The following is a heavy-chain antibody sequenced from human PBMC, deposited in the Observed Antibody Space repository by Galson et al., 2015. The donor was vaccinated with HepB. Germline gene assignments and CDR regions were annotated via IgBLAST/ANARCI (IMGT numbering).Heavy chain of an antibody. Sequence: SLRLSCAASGFTFTNAWMSWVRQAPGKGLEWVAVIWYDGSNKYYADSVKGRFTISRDNSKNTLYLQMNSLRAEDTAVYYCARGRGQPDYWGQGTLVTVSS. CDR2: IWYDGSNK. CDR1: GFTFTNAW. CDR3: ARGRGQPDY. J-gene: IGHJ4*02. V-gene: IGHV3-33*08. D-gene: IGHD3-10*01.